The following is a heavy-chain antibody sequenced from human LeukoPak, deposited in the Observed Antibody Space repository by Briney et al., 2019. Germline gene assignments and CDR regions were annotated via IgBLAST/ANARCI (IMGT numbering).Heavy chain of an antibody. D-gene: IGHD3-22*01. CDR1: GFTFSNYG. CDR2: ISSSGSTI. CDR3: ARDSHDSSGYYDHDAFDI. Sequence: GGSLRLSCATSGFTFSNYGMHWVRQAPGKGLEWVSYISSSGSTIYYADSVKGRFTISRDNAKNSLYLQMNSLRAEDTAVYYCARDSHDSSGYYDHDAFDIWGQGTMVTVSS. J-gene: IGHJ3*02. V-gene: IGHV3-48*04.